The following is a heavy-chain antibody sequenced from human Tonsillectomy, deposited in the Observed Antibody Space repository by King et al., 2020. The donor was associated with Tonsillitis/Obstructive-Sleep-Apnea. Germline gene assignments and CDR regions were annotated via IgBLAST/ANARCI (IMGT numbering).Heavy chain of an antibody. CDR2: ISYDGSNK. V-gene: IGHV3-30*01. Sequence: VQLVESGGGVVPPGGSLRLSCAASGFTFSSYAMHWVPQAPGKGLEWVAVISYDGSNKYYADSVKGRFTISRDNPKNTLYLQMNSLRAEDTAVYYCGGVRANIVATRIDYWGQGTLVTVSP. J-gene: IGHJ4*02. D-gene: IGHD5-12*01. CDR1: GFTFSSYA. CDR3: GGVRANIVATRIDY.